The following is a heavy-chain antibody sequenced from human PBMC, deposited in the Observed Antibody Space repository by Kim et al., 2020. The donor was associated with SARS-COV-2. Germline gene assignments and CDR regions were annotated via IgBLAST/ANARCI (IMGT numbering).Heavy chain of an antibody. Sequence: ASVKVSCKASGYTFTSYAMNWVRQAPGQGLEWMGWINTNTGNPTYAQGFTGRFVFSLDTSVSTAYLQISSLKAEDTAVYYCARDPRAMVQGVYNWFDPWGQGTLVTVSS. V-gene: IGHV7-4-1*02. J-gene: IGHJ5*02. D-gene: IGHD3-10*01. CDR2: INTNTGNP. CDR3: ARDPRAMVQGVYNWFDP. CDR1: GYTFTSYA.